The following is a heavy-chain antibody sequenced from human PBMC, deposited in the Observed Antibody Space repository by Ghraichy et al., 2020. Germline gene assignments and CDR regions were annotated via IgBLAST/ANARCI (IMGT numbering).Heavy chain of an antibody. Sequence: GGSLRLSCAASGFTVSSNYMSWVRQAPGKGLEWVSVIYSGGSTYYADSVKGRFTISRHNSKNTLYLQMNSLRAEDTAVYYCARGVVGQWLVFKGAFGIWGQGTMVTVSS. J-gene: IGHJ3*02. CDR3: ARGVVGQWLVFKGAFGI. CDR1: GFTVSSNY. V-gene: IGHV3-53*04. D-gene: IGHD6-19*01. CDR2: IYSGGST.